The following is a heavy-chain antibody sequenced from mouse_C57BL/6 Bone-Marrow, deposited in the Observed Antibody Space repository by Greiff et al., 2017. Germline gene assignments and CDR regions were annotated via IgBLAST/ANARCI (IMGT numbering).Heavy chain of an antibody. J-gene: IGHJ2*01. Sequence: QVQLKQPGAELVKPGASVKLSCKASGYTFTSYWMQWVKQRPGQGLEWIGEIDPSDSYTNYNPKFKVKATLTVDTSSRTAYMQLSRLASEDSAVYYCAIYFDYWGQGTTLTVSS. CDR1: GYTFTSYW. CDR2: IDPSDSYT. V-gene: IGHV1-50*01. CDR3: AIYFDY.